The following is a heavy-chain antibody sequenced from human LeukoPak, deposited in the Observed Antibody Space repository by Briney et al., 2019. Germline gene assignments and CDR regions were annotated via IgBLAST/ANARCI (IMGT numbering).Heavy chain of an antibody. CDR2: VSAYNGNT. J-gene: IGHJ4*02. Sequence: ASVKVSCKASGYTFTSYGISWVRQAPGQGLEWMGWVSAYNGNTKYAQKLQVRVTMTTDTSTSTAYMELRSLRSDDTAVYYCARGRIAVAGARPTIDYWGQGTLVTVSS. CDR3: ARGRIAVAGARPTIDY. D-gene: IGHD6-19*01. CDR1: GYTFTSYG. V-gene: IGHV1-18*01.